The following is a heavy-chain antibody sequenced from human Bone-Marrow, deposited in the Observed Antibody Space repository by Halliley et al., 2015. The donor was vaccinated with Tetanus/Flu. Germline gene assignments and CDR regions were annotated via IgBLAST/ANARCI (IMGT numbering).Heavy chain of an antibody. D-gene: IGHD3-22*01. V-gene: IGHV4-59*01. CDR1: GGSISSYY. CDR2: IYYSGST. Sequence: TLSLTCTVSGGSISSYYWSWVRQPPGKGLEWIGYIYYSGSTNYNPSLKSRVTISVDISKNQFSLKLTSVTAADTAVYYCARHFYDSSGYPVGYWGQGTLVTVSS. J-gene: IGHJ4*02. CDR3: ARHFYDSSGYPVGY.